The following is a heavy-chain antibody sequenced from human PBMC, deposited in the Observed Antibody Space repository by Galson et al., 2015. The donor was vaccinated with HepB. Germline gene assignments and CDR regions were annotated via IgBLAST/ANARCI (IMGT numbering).Heavy chain of an antibody. CDR3: ARERLIDWFDP. CDR1: GFTFSSYS. Sequence: SLRLSCAASGFTFSSYSMNWVRQAPGRGLEWVSYISSSTTTMFYADSVKGRFTISRDSAKNSLYLQMNSLRAEDTAVYYCARERLIDWFDPWGQGTLVTVSS. J-gene: IGHJ5*02. CDR2: ISSSTTTM. V-gene: IGHV3-48*01. D-gene: IGHD3-16*02.